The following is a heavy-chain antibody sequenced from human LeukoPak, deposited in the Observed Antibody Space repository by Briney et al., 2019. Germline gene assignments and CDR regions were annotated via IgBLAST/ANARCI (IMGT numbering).Heavy chain of an antibody. J-gene: IGHJ4*02. CDR3: ARGRGYDPVVFYFDS. Sequence: SETLSPTCSVSGAFITSSPYFWGWIRQTPGKGLEWVGSIFYSGTTYYNPPLTSRVTISEDSSKNQFSLRLHSLTAADTAIYYCARGRGYDPVVFYFDSWGQGTAVIVSS. CDR2: IFYSGTT. D-gene: IGHD2-15*01. V-gene: IGHV4-39*07. CDR1: GAFITSSPYF.